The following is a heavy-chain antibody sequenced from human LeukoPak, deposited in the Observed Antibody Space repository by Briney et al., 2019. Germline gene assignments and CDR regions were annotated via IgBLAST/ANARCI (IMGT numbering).Heavy chain of an antibody. CDR3: ATGGAAAGLNWFDP. D-gene: IGHD6-13*01. Sequence: GASVKVSCKVSGYTLTELSMHSVRQAPGKGLEWMGGFDPEDGETIYAQKFQGRVTMTEDTSTDTAYMELSSLRSEDTAVYYCATGGAAAGLNWFDPWGQGTLVTVSS. CDR1: GYTLTELS. J-gene: IGHJ5*02. V-gene: IGHV1-24*01. CDR2: FDPEDGET.